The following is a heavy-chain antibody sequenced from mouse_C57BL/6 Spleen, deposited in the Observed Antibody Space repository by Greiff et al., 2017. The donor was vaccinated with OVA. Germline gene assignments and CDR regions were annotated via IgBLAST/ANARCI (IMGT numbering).Heavy chain of an antibody. J-gene: IGHJ2*01. Sequence: ESGPGLVKPSQSLSLTCSVTGYSITSGYYWNWIRQFPGNKLEWMGYISYDGSNNYNPSLKNRISITRDTSKNQFFLKLNSVTTEDTATYYCARSYYGSSEGAFDYWGQGTTLTVSS. V-gene: IGHV3-6*01. D-gene: IGHD1-1*01. CDR1: GYSITSGYY. CDR3: ARSYYGSSEGAFDY. CDR2: ISYDGSN.